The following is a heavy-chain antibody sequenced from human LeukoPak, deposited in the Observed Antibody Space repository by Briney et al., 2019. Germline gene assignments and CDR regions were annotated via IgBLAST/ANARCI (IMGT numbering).Heavy chain of an antibody. CDR2: TYGGGNT. J-gene: IGHJ4*02. CDR3: ARLSYYYPWD. CDR1: GFTVSNYD. D-gene: IGHD1-26*01. V-gene: IGHV3-66*01. Sequence: PGGSLRLSCAVSGFTVSNYDMSWVRQAPGKGLEWVSMTYGGGNTYYADSVKGRFTISRDSSKNTLYLQMNSLRAADTAVYYCARLSYYYPWDWGQGTLVTVSS.